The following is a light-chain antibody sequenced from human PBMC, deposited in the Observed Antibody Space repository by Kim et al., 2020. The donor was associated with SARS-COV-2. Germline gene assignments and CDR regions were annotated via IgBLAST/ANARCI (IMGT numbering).Light chain of an antibody. CDR2: DAS. CDR1: QGISKF. V-gene: IGKV1-33*01. Sequence: RAASVGDGVTITCQASQGISKFLNWYQQRPGKAPKLLIYDASGLQTGVPSRFSGSGSGTHFTFAITSLQPEDIGTYFCQQFDVTYTFGQGTKLEI. CDR3: QQFDVTYT. J-gene: IGKJ2*01.